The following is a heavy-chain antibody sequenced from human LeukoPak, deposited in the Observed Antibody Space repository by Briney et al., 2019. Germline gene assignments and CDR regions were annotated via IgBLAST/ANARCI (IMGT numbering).Heavy chain of an antibody. CDR1: GFTFSSYA. Sequence: GGSLRLTCAASGFTFSSYAMSWVRQAPGKGLEWVSAISGSGGSTYYADSVKGRFTISRDNSKNTLYLQMNSLRAEDTAVYYCAKDQYYYDSSGAAFDIWGQGTMVTVSS. J-gene: IGHJ3*02. CDR3: AKDQYYYDSSGAAFDI. V-gene: IGHV3-23*01. D-gene: IGHD3-22*01. CDR2: ISGSGGST.